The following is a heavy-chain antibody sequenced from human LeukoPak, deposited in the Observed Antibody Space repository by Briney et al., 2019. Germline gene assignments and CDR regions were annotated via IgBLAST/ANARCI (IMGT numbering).Heavy chain of an antibody. D-gene: IGHD2-2*01. CDR2: IYPGGSDT. CDR1: GYSFTSCW. V-gene: IGHV5-51*01. Sequence: GESLKISCKGSGYSFTSCWIGWVRQMPGKGLEWMGIIYPGGSDTTYSPSFQGQVTISADKSISTAYLQWSSLKASDTAMYYCARRDGYCSSTSCYADYYYGMDVWGQGTTVTVSS. CDR3: ARRDGYCSSTSCYADYYYGMDV. J-gene: IGHJ6*02.